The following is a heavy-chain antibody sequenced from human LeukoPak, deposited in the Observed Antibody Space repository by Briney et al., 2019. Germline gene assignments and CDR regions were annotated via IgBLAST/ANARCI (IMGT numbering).Heavy chain of an antibody. V-gene: IGHV3-30*04. CDR3: AREGYYDSPHFDY. J-gene: IGHJ4*02. CDR1: GFTFSTYT. CDR2: LSFDGSDE. D-gene: IGHD3-22*01. Sequence: GGSLRLSCAASGFTFSTYTMHWLRQSPGKGLTWLAILSFDGSDEYYADSVKGRFTISRDNTKNTLYLQMNSLRAEDTAVYYCAREGYYDSPHFDYWGQGTLVTVSS.